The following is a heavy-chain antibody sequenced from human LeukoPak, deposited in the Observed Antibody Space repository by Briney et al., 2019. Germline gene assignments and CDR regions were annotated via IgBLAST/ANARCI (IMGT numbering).Heavy chain of an antibody. D-gene: IGHD3-22*01. J-gene: IGHJ4*02. CDR1: GFTFSNYW. Sequence: GGSLRLSCAASGFTFSNYWMHWVRQAPGKGLVWVSRINDDGSTTTYADSVKGRFTISRDNAKNTLYLQMNSPRADDTAVYFCARESSDSGAFYSDYWGQGALVTVSS. CDR3: ARESSDSGAFYSDY. V-gene: IGHV3-74*01. CDR2: INDDGSTT.